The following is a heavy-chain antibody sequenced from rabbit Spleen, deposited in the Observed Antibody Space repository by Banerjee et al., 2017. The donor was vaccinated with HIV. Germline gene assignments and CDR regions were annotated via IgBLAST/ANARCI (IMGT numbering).Heavy chain of an antibody. D-gene: IGHD6-1*01. CDR3: ARELLYAAYAGFGDATMYYFDL. CDR1: GFSFSSGYD. Sequence: QSLEESGGGLVKPGASLTLPCSASGFSFSSGYDVFWFLQAPGEGLEGIACIDSGGSGSTYYASWAKGRSTISRTWSTTVTLQMTSLTAADTATYFCARELLYAAYAGFGDATMYYFDLWGQGTLVTVS. CDR2: IDSGGSGST. V-gene: IGHV1S40*01. J-gene: IGHJ4*01.